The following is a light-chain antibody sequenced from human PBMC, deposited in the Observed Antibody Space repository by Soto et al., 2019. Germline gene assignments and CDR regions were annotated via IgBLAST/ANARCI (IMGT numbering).Light chain of an antibody. Sequence: DIVMTQSPLSLTVTPGEPASISCRSSQSLLDSNGYNSLDWYLQKPGQSPQVLIYLGSNRASGVPDRFSGSGSSTDFTLRISRVEAEDVGIYYCMQALQTPLTFGGGTKVEIK. CDR3: MQALQTPLT. CDR1: QSLLDSNGYNS. J-gene: IGKJ4*01. V-gene: IGKV2-28*01. CDR2: LGS.